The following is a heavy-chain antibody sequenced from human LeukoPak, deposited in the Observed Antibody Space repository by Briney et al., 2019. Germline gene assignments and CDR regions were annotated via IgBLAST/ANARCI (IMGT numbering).Heavy chain of an antibody. Sequence: GGSLRLSCAASGFTVSSSYMSWVRQAPGKGLEWVSLIYSGGDTYYADSVKGRFTISRDNSKNTLYLQMNSLRAEDTAVYYCARDLVGGSYGDWFDPWGQGTLVTVSS. CDR2: IYSGGDT. CDR1: GFTVSSSY. D-gene: IGHD1-26*01. CDR3: ARDLVGGSYGDWFDP. V-gene: IGHV3-66*01. J-gene: IGHJ5*02.